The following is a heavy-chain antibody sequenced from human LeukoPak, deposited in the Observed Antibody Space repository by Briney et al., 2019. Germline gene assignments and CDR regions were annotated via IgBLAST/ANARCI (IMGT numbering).Heavy chain of an antibody. CDR3: AREGENGWSEAFDY. D-gene: IGHD6-19*01. Sequence: GGSLRLCCAASGFTFSRYSMNWVRQAPGKGLEWVSSISGSSRSIYYADSVKGRFTISRDNAKNSLFLQMNSLRAEDTAVYYCAREGENGWSEAFDYWGQGTLVTVSS. J-gene: IGHJ4*02. CDR1: GFTFSRYS. V-gene: IGHV3-21*01. CDR2: ISGSSRSI.